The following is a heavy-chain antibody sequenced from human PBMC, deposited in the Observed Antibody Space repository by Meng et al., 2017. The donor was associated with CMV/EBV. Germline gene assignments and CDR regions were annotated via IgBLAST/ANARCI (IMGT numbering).Heavy chain of an antibody. Sequence: GGPLRLSCAASGFTFSSYAMSWVRQAPGKGLEWVSAIGGSGGSTYYADSVKGRFTISRDNSKNTLYLQMNSLRAEDTAVYYCAKISGRTVSPYCSSTSCYTGRGYFDYWGQGTLVTVSS. CDR2: IGGSGGST. J-gene: IGHJ4*02. CDR3: AKISGRTVSPYCSSTSCYTGRGYFDY. CDR1: GFTFSSYA. V-gene: IGHV3-23*01. D-gene: IGHD2-2*02.